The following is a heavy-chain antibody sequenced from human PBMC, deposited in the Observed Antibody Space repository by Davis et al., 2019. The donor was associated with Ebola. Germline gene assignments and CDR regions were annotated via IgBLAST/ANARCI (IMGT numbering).Heavy chain of an antibody. Sequence: SETLSLTCTVSGGSISSSSYYWGWIRQPPGQGLEWIGYIYYDGSTYYNPSFESRVTIYVDTSKNQFSLKLSSVTAADTAVYYCARGRGFMVRGVIIQWGQGTLVTVSS. CDR1: GGSISSSSYY. J-gene: IGHJ4*02. D-gene: IGHD3-10*01. CDR2: IYYDGST. V-gene: IGHV4-39*01. CDR3: ARGRGFMVRGVIIQ.